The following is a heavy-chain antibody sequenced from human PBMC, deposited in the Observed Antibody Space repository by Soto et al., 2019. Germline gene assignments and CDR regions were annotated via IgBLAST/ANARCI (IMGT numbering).Heavy chain of an antibody. D-gene: IGHD6-13*01. CDR1: GGSFSGYY. J-gene: IGHJ4*02. Sequence: PSETLSLTCAVYGGSFSGYYWSWIRQPPGKGLEWIGEINHSGSTNYNPSLKSRVTISVDTSKNQFSLKLSSVTAADTAVYYCARGRNRRIAAAGRRYDYWGQGTLVTVS. CDR3: ARGRNRRIAAAGRRYDY. CDR2: INHSGST. V-gene: IGHV4-34*01.